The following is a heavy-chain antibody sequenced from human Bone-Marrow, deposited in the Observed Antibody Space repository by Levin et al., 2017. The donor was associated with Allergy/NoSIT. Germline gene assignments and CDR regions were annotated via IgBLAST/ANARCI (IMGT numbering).Heavy chain of an antibody. V-gene: IGHV4-30-4*01. D-gene: IGHD3-10*01. CDR2: IYYSGST. CDR3: AGWYGSGDAFDI. Sequence: PSETLSLTCTVSGGSISSGDYYWSWIRQPPGKGLEWIGYIYYSGSTYYNPSLKSRVTISVDTSKNQFSLKLSSVTAADTAVYYCAGWYGSGDAFDIWGQGTMVTVSS. J-gene: IGHJ3*02. CDR1: GGSISSGDYY.